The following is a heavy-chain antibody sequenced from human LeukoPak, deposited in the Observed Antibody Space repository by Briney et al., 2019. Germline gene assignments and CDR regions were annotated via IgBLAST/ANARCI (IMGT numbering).Heavy chain of an antibody. J-gene: IGHJ4*02. CDR1: GGTFSSYA. V-gene: IGHV1-69*13. D-gene: IGHD4-17*01. CDR2: IIPIFGTA. Sequence: SVKVSCKTSGGTFSSYAISWVRQAPGQGLEWMGGIIPIFGTANYAQKFQGRVTITADESTSTAYMELSSLRSEDTAVYYCARQTYYGDYLHFDYWGQGTLVTVSS. CDR3: ARQTYYGDYLHFDY.